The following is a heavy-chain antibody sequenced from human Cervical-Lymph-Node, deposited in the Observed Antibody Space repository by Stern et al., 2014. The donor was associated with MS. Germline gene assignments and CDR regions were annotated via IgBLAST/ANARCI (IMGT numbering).Heavy chain of an antibody. J-gene: IGHJ3*01. D-gene: IGHD3-22*01. V-gene: IGHV5-51*01. Sequence: MQLVQSGAEVKKPGESLKISCRTSGYTFSNFWIGWVRQMPGKVLEWMGVIYPADSDTTYSPSFQGQVTISADESISTAYLQWRSLKASDTAMYYCVRRRDSAGYDTFDLWGQGTMLIVSS. CDR3: VRRRDSAGYDTFDL. CDR2: IYPADSDT. CDR1: GYTFSNFW.